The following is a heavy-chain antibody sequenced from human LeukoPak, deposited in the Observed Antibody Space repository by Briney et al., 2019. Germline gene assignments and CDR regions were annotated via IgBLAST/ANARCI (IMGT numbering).Heavy chain of an antibody. CDR2: IKEDGSDK. CDR3: ARDDGGALDY. J-gene: IGHJ4*02. D-gene: IGHD1-26*01. CDR1: GFSFSSYW. V-gene: IGHV3-7*01. Sequence: GGSLRLSCAASGFSFSSYWMSWVRQTPGKGLEWVANIKEDGSDKNYVDTVKGRFTISRDNAKNSLYLQMNSLRAEDTAAYYCARDDGGALDYWGQGTLVTVSS.